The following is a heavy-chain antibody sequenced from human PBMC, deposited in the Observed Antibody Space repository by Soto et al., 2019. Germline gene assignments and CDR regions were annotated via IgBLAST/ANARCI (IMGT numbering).Heavy chain of an antibody. V-gene: IGHV1-69*13. CDR1: GGTFSSYA. CDR2: IIPIFGTA. Sequence: SVKVSCKASGGTFSSYAISWVRQAPGQGLEWMGGIIPIFGTANYAQKFQGRVTITADESTSTAYMELSSLRSEDTAVYYCARMETAGSRGYSDYWGQGTLVTVSS. D-gene: IGHD5-18*01. CDR3: ARMETAGSRGYSDY. J-gene: IGHJ4*02.